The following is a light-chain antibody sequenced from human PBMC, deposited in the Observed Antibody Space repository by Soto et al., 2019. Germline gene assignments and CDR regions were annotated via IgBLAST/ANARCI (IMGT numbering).Light chain of an antibody. CDR3: QTWGSGIVV. Sequence: QSVLPQSPSASASLGASVTLTCTLSSGHSNYAIAWHQQQSEKGPRYLMKLNSDGSHSKGDGIPDRFSGSSSGAERYLTISSLQSEDEADYYCQTWGSGIVVFGGGTQLTVL. V-gene: IGLV4-69*01. CDR2: LNSDGSH. J-gene: IGLJ2*01. CDR1: SGHSNYA.